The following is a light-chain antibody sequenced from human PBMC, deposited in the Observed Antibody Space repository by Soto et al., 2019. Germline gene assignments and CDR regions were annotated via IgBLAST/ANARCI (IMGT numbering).Light chain of an antibody. J-gene: IGKJ5*01. Sequence: DIQMTQSPSTLSASVGDRVTITCRASEIITNRLAWYQQKPGKAPRVLIYDASNLQSGVPSRFSGSGSGTDFTLNISGLQPEDFATYYCQQLNAYPPTFGQGTRLEI. V-gene: IGKV1-5*01. CDR1: EIITNR. CDR3: QQLNAYPPT. CDR2: DAS.